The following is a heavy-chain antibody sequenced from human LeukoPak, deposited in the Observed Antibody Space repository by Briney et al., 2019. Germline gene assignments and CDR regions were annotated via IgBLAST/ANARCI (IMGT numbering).Heavy chain of an antibody. J-gene: IGHJ4*02. CDR2: IKSKTDGGTT. V-gene: IGHV3-15*01. CDR3: TTSLPSGSYYRYFDY. Sequence: GGSLRLSCAASGFTFSNARMSWVRQAPGKGLEWVGRIKSKTDGGTTDYAAPVKGRFTISRDDSKNTLYLQMNSLKTEDTAVYYCTTSLPSGSYYRYFDYWGQGTLVTVSS. CDR1: GFTFSNAR. D-gene: IGHD1-26*01.